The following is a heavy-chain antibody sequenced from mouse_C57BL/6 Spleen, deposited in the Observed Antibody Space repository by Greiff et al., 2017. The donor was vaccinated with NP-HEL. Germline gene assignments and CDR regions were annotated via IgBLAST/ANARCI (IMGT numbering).Heavy chain of an antibody. D-gene: IGHD2-4*01. CDR2: ISSGGSYT. V-gene: IGHV5-6*01. J-gene: IGHJ2*01. Sequence: VESGGDLVKPGGSLKLSCAASGFTFSSYGMSWVRQTPDKRLEWVATISSGGSYTYYPDSVKGRFTISRDNAKNTLYLQMSSLKSEDTAMYYCARQGDYDLNFDYWGQGTTLTVSS. CDR3: ARQGDYDLNFDY. CDR1: GFTFSSYG.